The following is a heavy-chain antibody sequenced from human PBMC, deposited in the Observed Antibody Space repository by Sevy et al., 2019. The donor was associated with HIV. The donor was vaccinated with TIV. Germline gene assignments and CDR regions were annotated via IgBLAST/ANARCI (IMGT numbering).Heavy chain of an antibody. D-gene: IGHD5-18*01. CDR3: ARRPDTILRSGFDR. Sequence: SETLSLTCSVSGVSFPGSPYYWSWIRQAPGKGLEWIGYMYDSGSTFYNPSLESRVIMSVDKSKTQFSLRLSSVTAADTAVYDCARRPDTILRSGFDRWGQGTLVTVSS. J-gene: IGHJ4*02. V-gene: IGHV4-30-4*01. CDR1: GVSFPGSPYY. CDR2: MYDSGST.